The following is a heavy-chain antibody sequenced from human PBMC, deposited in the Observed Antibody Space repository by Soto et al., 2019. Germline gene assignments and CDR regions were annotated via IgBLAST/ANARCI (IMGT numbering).Heavy chain of an antibody. J-gene: IGHJ4*02. CDR1: GGTFSSYA. V-gene: IGHV1-69*01. D-gene: IGHD3-10*01. CDR2: IIPIFGTA. CDR3: AREVSTMVFGY. Sequence: QLQLVQSVADVKKPGSSVKVSCKASGGTFSSYAISWVRQSPGQGLEWMGGIIPIFGTANYSQKFQGRVTITADESTSTAYMELSSLRSEDTAVYYCAREVSTMVFGYWGQGTLVTVSS.